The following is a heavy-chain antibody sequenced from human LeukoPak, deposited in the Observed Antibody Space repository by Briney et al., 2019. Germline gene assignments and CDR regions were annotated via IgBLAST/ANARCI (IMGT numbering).Heavy chain of an antibody. CDR1: GFTFSRYG. J-gene: IGHJ4*02. D-gene: IGHD2-2*02. CDR2: IRYDGSNK. V-gene: IGHV3-30*02. CDR3: VKVYCRSSSCYRGRYFDC. Sequence: HPGGSLRLSCAASGFTFSRYGMHWVRQGPGKGLEWVAFIRYDGSNKYYADSVKGRFTISRDNSKNTLYLQMNSLRAEDTALYYCVKVYCRSSSCYRGRYFDCWGQGTLVTVSS.